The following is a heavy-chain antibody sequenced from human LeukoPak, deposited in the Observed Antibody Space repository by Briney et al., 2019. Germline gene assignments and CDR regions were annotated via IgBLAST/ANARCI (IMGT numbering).Heavy chain of an antibody. J-gene: IGHJ4*02. Sequence: SPTLSLTCTVSGGSISSYYWSWIRQPPGKGLEWIGDIYCSGSTNYNPSLKSRVTISVDTSKNQISLRLSSVTAADTAVYYSARLASGSYGPLTPFDYWGQGTLVTVSS. CDR1: GGSISSYY. CDR2: IYCSGST. V-gene: IGHV4-59*08. CDR3: ARLASGSYGPLTPFDY. D-gene: IGHD1-26*01.